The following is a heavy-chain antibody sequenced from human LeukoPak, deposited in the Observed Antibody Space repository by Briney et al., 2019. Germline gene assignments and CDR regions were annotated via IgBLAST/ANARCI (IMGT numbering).Heavy chain of an antibody. Sequence: PSETLSLTCAVYGGSFSGYYWSWIRQPPGKGLEWIGEINHSGSTNYNPSLKSRVTISVDTSKNQFSLKLSSVTAADTAVYYCARGRGLRYCSSTSCYLPGNWFDPWGQGTLVTVSS. CDR2: INHSGST. CDR1: GGSFSGYY. CDR3: ARGRGLRYCSSTSCYLPGNWFDP. D-gene: IGHD2-2*01. V-gene: IGHV4-34*01. J-gene: IGHJ5*02.